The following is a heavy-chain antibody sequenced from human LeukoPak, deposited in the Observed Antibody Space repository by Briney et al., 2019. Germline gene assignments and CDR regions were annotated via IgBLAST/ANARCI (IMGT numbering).Heavy chain of an antibody. J-gene: IGHJ6*03. D-gene: IGHD2-21*01. Sequence: SETLSLTCGVYGGSFRGSYWSCIRPPPRPGLELIGEIDHSGSTNYNPSLKSRVTISVDTSKNQFSLKLSSVTAADTAVYYCARLGETYYYYYMDVWGKGTTVTVSS. CDR3: ARLGETYYYYYMDV. CDR2: IDHSGST. CDR1: GGSFRGSY. V-gene: IGHV4-34*01.